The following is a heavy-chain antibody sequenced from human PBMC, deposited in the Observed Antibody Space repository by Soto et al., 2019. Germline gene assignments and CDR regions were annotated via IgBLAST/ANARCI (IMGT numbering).Heavy chain of an antibody. D-gene: IGHD3-22*01. J-gene: IGHJ4*02. CDR2: ISSSSSYI. V-gene: IGHV3-21*01. CDR3: ARDLTRMYYYDSSSHL. CDR1: GFTFSSYS. Sequence: GGSLRLSCAASGFTFSSYSMNWVRQAPGKGLEWVSSISSSSSYIYYADSVKGRFTISRDNAKNSLYLQMNSLRAEDTAVYYCARDLTRMYYYDSSSHLWGQGTLVTVSS.